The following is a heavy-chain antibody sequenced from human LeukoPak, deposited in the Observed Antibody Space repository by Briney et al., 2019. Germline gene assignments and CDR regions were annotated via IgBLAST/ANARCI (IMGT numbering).Heavy chain of an antibody. V-gene: IGHV4-61*01. J-gene: IGHJ4*02. CDR2: IYYSGST. CDR1: GGSVNSGSYY. CDR3: ARAAYSGSYHSDY. D-gene: IGHD1-26*01. Sequence: SSETLSLTCTVSGGSVNSGSYYWNWIRQPPGKGLEWIGYIYYSGSTNYNPSLKSRVTISVDTSKNQFSLKLSSVTAADTAVYYCARAAYSGSYHSDYWGQGTLVTVSS.